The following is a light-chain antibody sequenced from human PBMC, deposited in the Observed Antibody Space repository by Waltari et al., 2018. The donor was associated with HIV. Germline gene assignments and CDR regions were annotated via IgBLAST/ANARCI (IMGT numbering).Light chain of an antibody. V-gene: IGKV3-11*01. CDR2: YAS. CDR1: QSVTSL. CDR3: QQRSSWPLT. J-gene: IGKJ4*01. Sequence: EIVLTQSPATLSLSPGERATLSCRASQSVTSLLAWYQQKPGQVPRLLIYYASYSATGIPARFSGSGSGTDFTLSISSLEPDDFAVYYCQQRSSWPLTFGGGTKVEIK.